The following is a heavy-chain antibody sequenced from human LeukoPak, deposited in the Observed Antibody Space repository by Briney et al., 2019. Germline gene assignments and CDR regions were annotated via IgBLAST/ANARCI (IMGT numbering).Heavy chain of an antibody. V-gene: IGHV4-38-2*01. CDR1: GYSISSGYY. J-gene: IGHJ6*02. Sequence: PSETLSLTCAVSGYSISSGYYWGWIRQPPGKGLEWIGSIYHSGSTYYNPSLKSRVTISVDTSKNKFSLKLSSVTAADTAVYYCARAGAYFYGSGSYSYHYYGMDVWGQGTTVTVSS. D-gene: IGHD3-10*01. CDR2: IYHSGST. CDR3: ARAGAYFYGSGSYSYHYYGMDV.